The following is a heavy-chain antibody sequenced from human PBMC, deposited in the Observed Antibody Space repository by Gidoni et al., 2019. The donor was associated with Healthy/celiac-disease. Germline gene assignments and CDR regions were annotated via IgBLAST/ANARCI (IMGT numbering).Heavy chain of an antibody. Sequence: QVQLVESGGGVVQPGRSLRLSCAASGFTFSSYGMHWVRQAPGKGLEWVAVISYDGSNKYYADSVKGRFTISRDNSKNTLYLQMNSLRAEDTAVYYCAKDGAAGRWTNWFDPWGQGTLVTVSS. CDR3: AKDGAAGRWTNWFDP. D-gene: IGHD6-13*01. V-gene: IGHV3-30*18. J-gene: IGHJ5*02. CDR2: ISYDGSNK. CDR1: GFTFSSYG.